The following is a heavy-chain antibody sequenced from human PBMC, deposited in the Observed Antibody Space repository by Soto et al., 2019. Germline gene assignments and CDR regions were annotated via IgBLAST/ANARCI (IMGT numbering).Heavy chain of an antibody. CDR3: VKDIIAAADPTTTGVDV. V-gene: IGHV3-66*01. D-gene: IGHD6-13*01. CDR2: IYSGGST. CDR1: GFTVSSNY. Sequence: GGSLRLSCAASGFTVSSNYMSWVRQAPGKGLEWVSVIYSGGSTYYADSVKGRFTISRDNSKNTLYLQMSSLRAEDTAVYYCVKDIIAAADPTTTGVDVWGQGTTVTVSS. J-gene: IGHJ6*02.